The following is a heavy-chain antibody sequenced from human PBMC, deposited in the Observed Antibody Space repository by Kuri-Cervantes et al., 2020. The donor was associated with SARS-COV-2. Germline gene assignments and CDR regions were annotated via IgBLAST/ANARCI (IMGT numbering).Heavy chain of an antibody. Sequence: WETLSLTCTVSGGSISSYYWSWIRQPPGKGLEWIGYIYYSGSTNYNPSLKSRVTISVDTSKNQFSLKLSSVTAADTAVYYCARITIFGVVISGAFDIWGQGTMVTVSS. CDR3: ARITIFGVVISGAFDI. J-gene: IGHJ3*02. V-gene: IGHV4-59*01. CDR1: GGSISSYY. CDR2: IYYSGST. D-gene: IGHD3-3*01.